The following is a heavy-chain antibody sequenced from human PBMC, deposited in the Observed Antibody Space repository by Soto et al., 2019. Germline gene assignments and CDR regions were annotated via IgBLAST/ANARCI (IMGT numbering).Heavy chain of an antibody. Sequence: QVQLVESGGGVVQPGRSLRLSCAASGFTFSSYGMHWVRQAPGKGLEWVAVIWYDGSNKYNADSVKGRFTISRDKSKKTLYLQMNSLRAEDTAVYYCAREFWSGPFDYWGQGTLVTVSS. J-gene: IGHJ4*02. CDR3: AREFWSGPFDY. CDR1: GFTFSSYG. V-gene: IGHV3-33*01. CDR2: IWYDGSNK. D-gene: IGHD3-3*01.